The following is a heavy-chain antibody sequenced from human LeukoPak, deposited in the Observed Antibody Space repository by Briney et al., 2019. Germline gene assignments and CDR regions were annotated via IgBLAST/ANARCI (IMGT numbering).Heavy chain of an antibody. J-gene: IGHJ6*03. Sequence: GGSLKLSCASSGFTFRSFGMHWVRQAPGKGLEWVANIKQDGSEKYYVDSVKGRFTISRDNAKNSLYLQMNSLRAEDTAVYYCARDGEAIVVVPAAKYYYYYYMDVWGKGTTVTVSS. CDR1: GFTFRSFG. D-gene: IGHD2-2*01. CDR3: ARDGEAIVVVPAAKYYYYYYMDV. CDR2: IKQDGSEK. V-gene: IGHV3-7*01.